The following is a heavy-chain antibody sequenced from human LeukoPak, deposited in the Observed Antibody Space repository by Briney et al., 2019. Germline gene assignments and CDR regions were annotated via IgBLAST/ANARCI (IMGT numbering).Heavy chain of an antibody. J-gene: IGHJ4*02. D-gene: IGHD2-2*01. Sequence: GGSLRLSCAASGFTFSSYSMNWVRQGPGKGLEWVSYISSSSSYIYYADSVKGRFTISRDNAKNSLYLQMNSLRAEDTAVYYCARDRRVVVPAASPYYLGYWGQGTLVTVSS. CDR3: ARDRRVVVPAASPYYLGY. CDR2: ISSSSSYI. V-gene: IGHV3-21*01. CDR1: GFTFSSYS.